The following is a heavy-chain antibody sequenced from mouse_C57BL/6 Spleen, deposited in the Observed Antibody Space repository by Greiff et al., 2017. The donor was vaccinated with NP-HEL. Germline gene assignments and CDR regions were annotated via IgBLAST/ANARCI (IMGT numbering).Heavy chain of an antibody. D-gene: IGHD2-14*01. CDR1: GFSFNTYA. V-gene: IGHV10-1*01. Sequence: GGGLVQPKGSLKLSCSASGFSFNTYAMNWVRQAPGKGLEWVARIRSKSNNYATYYADSVKDRFTISRDDSESMLYLQMNNLKTEDTAMYYCLRALIGIEFAYWGQRTLCTVSA. CDR3: LRALIGIEFAY. CDR2: IRSKSNNYAT. J-gene: IGHJ3*01.